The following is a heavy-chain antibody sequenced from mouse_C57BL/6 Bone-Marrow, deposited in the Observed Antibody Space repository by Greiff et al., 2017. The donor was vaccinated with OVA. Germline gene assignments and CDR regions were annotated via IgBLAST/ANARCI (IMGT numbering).Heavy chain of an antibody. V-gene: IGHV1-64*01. D-gene: IGHD2-3*01. Sequence: VQLQQPGAELVKPGASVKLSCKASGYTFTSYWMHWVKQRPGQGLEWIGMIHPNSGSTNYNEKFKSKATLTVDKSSSTAYMQLSSLTSEDSAVYYCARWLLRLYYAMDYWGQGTSVTVSS. CDR2: IHPNSGST. CDR1: GYTFTSYW. CDR3: ARWLLRLYYAMDY. J-gene: IGHJ4*01.